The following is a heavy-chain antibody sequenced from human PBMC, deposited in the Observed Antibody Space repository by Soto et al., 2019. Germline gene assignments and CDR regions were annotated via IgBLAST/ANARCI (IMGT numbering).Heavy chain of an antibody. CDR3: ARAGVGYCTNGVCYRVYYYGMDV. CDR2: INHSGST. Sequence: SETLSLTCAVYGGSFSCYYWIWIRQPPGKGLEWIGEINHSGSTNYNPSLKSRVTISVDTSKNQFSLKLSSVTAADTAVYYCARAGVGYCTNGVCYRVYYYGMDVWGQGTTVTVSS. D-gene: IGHD2-8*01. CDR1: GGSFSCYY. J-gene: IGHJ6*02. V-gene: IGHV4-34*01.